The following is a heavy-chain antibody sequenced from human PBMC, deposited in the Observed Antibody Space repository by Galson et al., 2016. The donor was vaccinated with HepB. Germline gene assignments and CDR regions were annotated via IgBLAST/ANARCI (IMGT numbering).Heavy chain of an antibody. Sequence: SLRLSCAASGFTFKSYSMNWVRQAPGKGLEWVSYISTSSSYIFYADSVKGRFTISRDNAKNSLQLQMNSLRAEDTAVYYCARAAGHAHYGSGSRFDYWGQGTLVTVSS. CDR2: ISTSSSYI. J-gene: IGHJ4*02. CDR1: GFTFKSYS. CDR3: ARAAGHAHYGSGSRFDY. V-gene: IGHV3-21*01. D-gene: IGHD3-10*01.